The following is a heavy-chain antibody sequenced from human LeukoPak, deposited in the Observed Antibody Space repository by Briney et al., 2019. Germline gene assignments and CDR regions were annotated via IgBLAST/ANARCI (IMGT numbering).Heavy chain of an antibody. Sequence: PGRSLRLSCTASGFTFGDYAMSWFRQAPGKGLEWVSVIYGGGTTYYADSVKGRFTISRDNSKNTVYLQMNSLRAEDTAVYYCVRGDNWFDPWGQGTLVTVSS. CDR1: GFTFGDYA. V-gene: IGHV3-53*01. CDR2: IYGGGTT. J-gene: IGHJ5*02. CDR3: VRGDNWFDP.